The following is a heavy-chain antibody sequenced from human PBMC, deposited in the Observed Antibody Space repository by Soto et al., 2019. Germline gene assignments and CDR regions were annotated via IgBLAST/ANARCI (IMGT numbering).Heavy chain of an antibody. Sequence: QVQLVQSGAEVRKPGSSVKVSCKASGGTCSTYTISWVRQAPGQGLEWLGRIIPILGIANYAQKFQGRVTITAYKSTSTDYMALSRMRSEDTAVYYCARGSYDTSGYYYRNFDSWGQGTLVTVSS. D-gene: IGHD3-22*01. CDR2: IIPILGIA. CDR3: ARGSYDTSGYYYRNFDS. CDR1: GGTCSTYT. V-gene: IGHV1-69*02. J-gene: IGHJ4*02.